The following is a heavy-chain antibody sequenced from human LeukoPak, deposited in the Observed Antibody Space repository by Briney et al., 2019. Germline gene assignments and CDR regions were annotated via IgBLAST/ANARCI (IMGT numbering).Heavy chain of an antibody. CDR2: IYTSGST. J-gene: IGHJ4*02. Sequence: SETLSLTCTVSGGSISSGSYYWSWIRQPAGKGLEWIGRIYTSGSTNYNPSLKSRVTISVDTSKNQFSLKLSSVTAADTTAYYCAGNPYYYGSGSSNGYWGQGTLVTVSS. V-gene: IGHV4-61*02. CDR1: GGSISSGSYY. CDR3: AGNPYYYGSGSSNGY. D-gene: IGHD3-10*01.